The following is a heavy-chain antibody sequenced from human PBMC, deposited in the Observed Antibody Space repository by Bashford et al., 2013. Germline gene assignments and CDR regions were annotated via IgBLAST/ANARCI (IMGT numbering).Heavy chain of an antibody. D-gene: IGHD3-22*01. CDR2: IYPKTGDT. V-gene: IGHV1-2*02. CDR3: AMSVSSDCWECLDV. Sequence: VASVKVSCKASGYIFSDYYLHWLRQAPGQGLEWMGWIYPKTGDTKSVQNFQGRITMTRDTSINTAYMDLSSLRSEDTAVYYCAMSVSSDCWECLDVWGQGTTVTVSS. CDR1: GYIFSDYY. J-gene: IGHJ6*02.